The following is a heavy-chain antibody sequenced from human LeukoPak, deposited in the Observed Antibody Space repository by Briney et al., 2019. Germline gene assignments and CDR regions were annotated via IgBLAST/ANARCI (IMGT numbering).Heavy chain of an antibody. CDR1: GFTFSGYA. J-gene: IGHJ4*02. V-gene: IGHV3-23*01. D-gene: IGHD3-22*01. Sequence: RPGGSLRLSCAVSGFTFSGYAMSWVRQAPGKGLECVSAISGSGGSTFYTDSVKGRFTISRDNSRHTLYLQMNSLRAEDTAVYYCAKGGYDSSGDDYWGQGTLVTVSS. CDR3: AKGGYDSSGDDY. CDR2: ISGSGGST.